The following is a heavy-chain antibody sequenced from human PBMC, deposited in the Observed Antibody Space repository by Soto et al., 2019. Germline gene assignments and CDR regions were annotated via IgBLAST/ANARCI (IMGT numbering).Heavy chain of an antibody. CDR2: ISGDSGAI. D-gene: IGHD3-16*01. J-gene: IGHJ4*02. CDR3: ARGGRFTFGFDY. CDR1: GFTFSTSS. V-gene: IGHV3-23*01. Sequence: VQLLESGGGLVQPGGSLRLSCAASGFTFSTSSMSWVRQAPGKXXEWVSAISGDSGAIYYADSVKGRFTISRDNSRDTLYLQMNSLRAEDTALYFCARGGRFTFGFDYWGQGTLISVSS.